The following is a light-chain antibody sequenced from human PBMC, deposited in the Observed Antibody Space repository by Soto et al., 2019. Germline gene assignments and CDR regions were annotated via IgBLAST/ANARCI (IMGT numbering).Light chain of an antibody. CDR3: SSYTSSSTLPYV. CDR2: EVS. CDR1: GSDIGIYNF. V-gene: IGLV2-14*01. Sequence: QSVLTQPASVSGSPGQSIAISCTGTGSDIGIYNFVSWYQQYPGQAPKLMIYEVSNRPSGVSNRFSGSKSANTASLTISGLQAEDEADYYCSSYTSSSTLPYVFGTGTKVTVL. J-gene: IGLJ1*01.